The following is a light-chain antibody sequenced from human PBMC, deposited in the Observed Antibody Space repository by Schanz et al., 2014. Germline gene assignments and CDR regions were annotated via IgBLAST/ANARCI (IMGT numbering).Light chain of an antibody. CDR2: RLY. CDR3: CSYAGSSRV. V-gene: IGLV1-47*01. Sequence: QSVLTQPPSASGTPGQRVTISCSGTNSNIGTNYVYWYQQFPGTAPKLLIYRLYQRPSGVPDRFSGSKSGTSASLTISGLQAEDEADYYCCSYAGSSRVFGGGTKLTVL. CDR1: NSNIGTNY. J-gene: IGLJ3*02.